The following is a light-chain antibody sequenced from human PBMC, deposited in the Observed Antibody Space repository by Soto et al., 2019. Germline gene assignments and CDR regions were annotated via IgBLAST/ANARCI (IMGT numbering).Light chain of an antibody. Sequence: EIVLTQSPATLSLSPGERATLSCRASQSVDSYLAWYQQKPGQPPRLLMYDATNRATGIPPRFSGSGSGTDFTLTISSLEPEDFAVYYCQQRTSPITFGQGTRLEIK. CDR1: QSVDSY. CDR3: QQRTSPIT. V-gene: IGKV3-11*01. J-gene: IGKJ5*01. CDR2: DAT.